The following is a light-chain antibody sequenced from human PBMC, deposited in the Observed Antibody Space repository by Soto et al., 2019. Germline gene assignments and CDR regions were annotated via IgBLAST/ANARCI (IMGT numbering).Light chain of an antibody. CDR1: QGISSW. J-gene: IGKJ5*01. CDR2: SAS. CDR3: QQYNGLIT. V-gene: IGKV1D-16*01. Sequence: DIQMTQSPSSVSASVGDRVTITCRASQGISSWLAWYQQKPEKAPKSLIDSASTLQSGVPSRFSGSRSGTEFTLTISSLQPDDFATYYCQQYNGLITFGQGTRLEIK.